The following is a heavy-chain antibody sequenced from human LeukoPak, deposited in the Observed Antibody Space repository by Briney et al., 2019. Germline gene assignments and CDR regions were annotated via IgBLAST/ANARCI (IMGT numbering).Heavy chain of an antibody. Sequence: GGSLRLSCAASGFAFSRNWMSWVRQAPGKGLEWVANIKEDGSEKYYVDSVKGRLTISRDNAKNSLYLQMNSLRAEDTAVYYCARVTTIFGVLKYYYYMDVWGKGTTVTVSS. CDR2: IKEDGSEK. V-gene: IGHV3-7*01. J-gene: IGHJ6*03. D-gene: IGHD3-3*01. CDR3: ARVTTIFGVLKYYYYMDV. CDR1: GFAFSRNW.